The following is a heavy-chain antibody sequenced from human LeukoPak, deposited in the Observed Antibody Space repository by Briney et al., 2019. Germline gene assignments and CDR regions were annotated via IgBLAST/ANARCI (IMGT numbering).Heavy chain of an antibody. J-gene: IGHJ5*02. CDR2: INHSGST. CDR1: GGSFSGYY. CDR3: ARDLGSMVRGVIRGWFDP. V-gene: IGHV4-34*01. D-gene: IGHD3-10*01. Sequence: PSETLSLTCAVYGGSFSGYYWSWIRQPPGKGLEWIGEINHSGSTNYNPSLKSRVTMSVDTSKNQFSLKLSSVTAADTAVYYCARDLGSMVRGVIRGWFDPWGQGTLVTVSS.